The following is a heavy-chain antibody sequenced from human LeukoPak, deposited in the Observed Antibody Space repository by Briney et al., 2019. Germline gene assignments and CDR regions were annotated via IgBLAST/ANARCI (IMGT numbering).Heavy chain of an antibody. CDR2: INPSGGST. CDR1: GYTFTSYY. D-gene: IGHD3-10*01. J-gene: IGHJ4*02. V-gene: IGHV1-46*01. CDR3: ARPSYYYGSGNLNYFDY. Sequence: ASVKVSCKASGYTFTSYYMHWVRQAPGQRLEWMGIINPSGGSTSYAQKFQGRITMTRDTSTSTVYMELSSLRSEDTAVYYCARPSYYYGSGNLNYFDYWGQGTLVTVSS.